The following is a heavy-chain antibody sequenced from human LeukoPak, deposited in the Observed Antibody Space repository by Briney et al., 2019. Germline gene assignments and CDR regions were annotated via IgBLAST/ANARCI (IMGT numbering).Heavy chain of an antibody. CDR2: FYSGGGT. CDR1: GGSISSYY. D-gene: IGHD5-12*01. J-gene: IGHJ4*02. V-gene: IGHV4-4*07. Sequence: PSETLSPTCTVSGGSISSYYWSWIRQPAGKGLEWIGRFYSGGGTDYNPSLKSRVTMSVDTSKNQFSLKLSSVTAADTAVYYCARVYSGYDLPGSLANYYFDYWGQGTLVTVSS. CDR3: ARVYSGYDLPGSLANYYFDY.